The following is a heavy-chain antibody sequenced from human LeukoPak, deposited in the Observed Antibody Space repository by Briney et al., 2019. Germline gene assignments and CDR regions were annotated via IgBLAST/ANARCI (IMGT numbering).Heavy chain of an antibody. CDR1: GGSISSHYY. D-gene: IGHD3-10*01. Sequence: PSETLSLTCTVSGGSISSHYYWIWIRQPPGKGLEWIGSIYYSGSTYYNPSLKSRVTISLDTSKNQFSLKLTSLTAAETAVCYCARQYGSGSAYTPVVDLWGQGTLVTVSS. V-gene: IGHV4-39*01. J-gene: IGHJ4*02. CDR2: IYYSGST. CDR3: ARQYGSGSAYTPVVDL.